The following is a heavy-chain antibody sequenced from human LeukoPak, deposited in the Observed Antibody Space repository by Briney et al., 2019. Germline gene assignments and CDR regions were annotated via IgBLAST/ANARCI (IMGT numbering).Heavy chain of an antibody. Sequence: GGSLRLSCAGSGFTFRNYEMSWVRQAPGKGLEWVSGINWTGGSTGYADSVKGRFTISRDNAKNSLYLQMNSLRAEDTALYYCARVRVVWDLDDAFDIWGQGTMVTVSS. CDR3: ARVRVVWDLDDAFDI. D-gene: IGHD1-26*01. CDR2: INWTGGST. J-gene: IGHJ3*02. V-gene: IGHV3-20*04. CDR1: GFTFRNYE.